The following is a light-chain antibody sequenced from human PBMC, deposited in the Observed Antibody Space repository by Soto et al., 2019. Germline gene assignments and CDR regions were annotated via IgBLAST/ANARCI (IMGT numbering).Light chain of an antibody. Sequence: EIVMTQSPATLSVSPGERATLSCRASQSVSSKLAWYQQKPGQGPRLLIYGASSRATGIPARFSGSGSGTEFTLTISSLQSEDFAVYYRQHYSTWLWTFGQGTKVEI. CDR1: QSVSSK. J-gene: IGKJ1*01. CDR2: GAS. CDR3: QHYSTWLWT. V-gene: IGKV3-15*01.